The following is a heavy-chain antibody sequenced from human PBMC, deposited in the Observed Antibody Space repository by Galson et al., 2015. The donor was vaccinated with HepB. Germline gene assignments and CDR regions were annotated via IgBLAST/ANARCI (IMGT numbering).Heavy chain of an antibody. CDR1: GFTFSSYA. CDR2: ISGSGGST. Sequence: SLRLSCAASGFTFSSYAMSWVRQAPGKGLEWVSAISGSGGSTYYADSVKGRFTISRDNSKNTLYLQMNSLRAEDTAVYYCAKNDYPYWYFDLWGRGTLVTVSS. CDR3: AKNDYPYWYFDL. D-gene: IGHD4-11*01. V-gene: IGHV3-23*01. J-gene: IGHJ2*01.